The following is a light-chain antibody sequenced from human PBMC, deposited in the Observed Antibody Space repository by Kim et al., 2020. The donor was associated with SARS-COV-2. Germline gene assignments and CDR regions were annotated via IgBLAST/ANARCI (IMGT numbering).Light chain of an antibody. Sequence: VSPGDRATLSCRPSQNVSSNLALYQQKPGQAPRLLIYGASTRATGIPARFSGSGSGTEFTLTISSLQSEDFAVYYCQQYNNWPLTFGGGTKVDIK. CDR3: QQYNNWPLT. J-gene: IGKJ4*01. CDR2: GAS. V-gene: IGKV3-15*01. CDR1: QNVSSN.